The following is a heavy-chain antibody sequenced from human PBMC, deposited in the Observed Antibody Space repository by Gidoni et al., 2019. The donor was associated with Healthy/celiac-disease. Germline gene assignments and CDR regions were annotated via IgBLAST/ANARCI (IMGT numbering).Heavy chain of an antibody. V-gene: IGHV4-31*03. J-gene: IGHJ4*02. D-gene: IGHD6-13*01. Sequence: QVQLQESGPGLVKPSQTLSLTCTVSGGSISSGGYYWSWVRQHPGKGLEWIGYIYYSGGTYYNPSLKRRVTISVDTSKNQFPLKLSSVTAADTAVYYCARVIAAAGTPLDYWGQGTLVTVSS. CDR1: GGSISSGGYY. CDR2: IYYSGGT. CDR3: ARVIAAAGTPLDY.